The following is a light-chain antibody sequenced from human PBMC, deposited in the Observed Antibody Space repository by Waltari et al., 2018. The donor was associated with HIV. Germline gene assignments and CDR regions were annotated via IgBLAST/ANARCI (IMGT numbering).Light chain of an antibody. CDR2: EVS. CDR3: TSFTSNYTVM. Sequence: QSALTQPASVSGSPGPSITISCTGSTSDFGLYNFISWYQQHPGGVPKVIISEVSSRPSGVSSRFSGSNSGNTASLTISWLQTEDEADYYCTSFTSNYTVMFGGGTKVTVL. V-gene: IGLV2-14*01. CDR1: TSDFGLYNF. J-gene: IGLJ3*02.